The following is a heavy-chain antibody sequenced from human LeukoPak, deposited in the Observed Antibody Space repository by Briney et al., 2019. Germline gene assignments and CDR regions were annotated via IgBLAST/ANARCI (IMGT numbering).Heavy chain of an antibody. Sequence: SETLSLTCAVYGGSFSGYYWSGIRQPPGKGLEWIGEINHSGSTNYNPSLKSRVTISVDTSKNQFSLELSSVTAADTAVYYCARVTYYGSGSSYYMDVWGKGTTVTVSS. CDR2: INHSGST. D-gene: IGHD3-10*01. CDR3: ARVTYYGSGSSYYMDV. J-gene: IGHJ6*03. CDR1: GGSFSGYY. V-gene: IGHV4-34*01.